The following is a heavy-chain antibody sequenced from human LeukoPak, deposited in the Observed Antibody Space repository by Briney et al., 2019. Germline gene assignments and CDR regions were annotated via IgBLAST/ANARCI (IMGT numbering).Heavy chain of an antibody. CDR2: IKQDGSEK. Sequence: GGSLRLSCAASGFTFSSYWMSWVRQAPGKGLEWVANIKQDGSEKYYVDSVKGRFTISRDNAKNSLYLQMNSLRAEDTAVYYCARDSAVGGTKREYYFDYWGQGTLATVSS. V-gene: IGHV3-7*01. CDR3: ARDSAVGGTKREYYFDY. D-gene: IGHD1-26*01. CDR1: GFTFSSYW. J-gene: IGHJ4*02.